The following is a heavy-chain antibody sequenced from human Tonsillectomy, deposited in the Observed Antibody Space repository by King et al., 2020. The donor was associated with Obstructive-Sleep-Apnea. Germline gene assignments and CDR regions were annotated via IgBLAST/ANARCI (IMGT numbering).Heavy chain of an antibody. D-gene: IGHD1/OR15-1a*01. J-gene: IGHJ6*02. V-gene: IGHV1-69*17. Sequence: VQLVQSGAEVKKPGSSVKVSCKASGGTFSSYGISWVRQAPGQGLEWLGAIIPFVGVSNYLPKFQGRVTITADKSTSTDYMELSSLRSEDTAVYYCARGSLAGRPPNNYGMDVGGQGTKDTDSS. CDR2: IIPFVGVS. CDR1: GGTFSSYG. CDR3: ARGSLAGRPPNNYGMDV.